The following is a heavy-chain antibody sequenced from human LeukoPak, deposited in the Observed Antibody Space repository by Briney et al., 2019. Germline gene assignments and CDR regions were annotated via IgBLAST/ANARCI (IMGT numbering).Heavy chain of an antibody. CDR3: ATGRPAGGRWFDP. V-gene: IGHV1-2*02. Sequence: AASVKVSCKASGYTFTVYDMHWVRQAPGQGLEWMGWINPNSGGTNYAQKFQGRVTMTRDTSISTAYMELSRLRSDDTAVYYCATGRPAGGRWFDPWGQGTLVTVSS. D-gene: IGHD2-2*01. CDR2: INPNSGGT. J-gene: IGHJ5*02. CDR1: GYTFTVYD.